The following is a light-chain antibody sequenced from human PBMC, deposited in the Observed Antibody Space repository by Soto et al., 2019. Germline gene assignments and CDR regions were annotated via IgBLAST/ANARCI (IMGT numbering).Light chain of an antibody. Sequence: QSALTQPASVSGSPGQSITISCTGTSSDVGGYNYVSWYQQQSGKAPKLMIHEVSNRPSGVSNRFSGSKSGNTASLTISGLAAEDDADYYCSSYTSSRAYVFGIGTKLTVL. CDR2: EVS. J-gene: IGLJ1*01. CDR3: SSYTSSRAYV. V-gene: IGLV2-14*01. CDR1: SSDVGGYNY.